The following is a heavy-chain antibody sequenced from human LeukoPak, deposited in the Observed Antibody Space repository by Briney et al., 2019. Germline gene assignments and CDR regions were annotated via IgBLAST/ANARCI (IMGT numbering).Heavy chain of an antibody. CDR3: ARDPYSSGSGLADY. Sequence: ASVKVSCKASGYTFTSYGISWVRQAPGQGLEWMGGIIPIFGTANYAQKLQGRVTMTTDTSTSTAYMELRSLRSDDTAVYYCARDPYSSGSGLADYWGQGTLVTVSS. J-gene: IGHJ4*02. CDR1: GYTFTSYG. CDR2: IIPIFGTA. V-gene: IGHV1-18*01. D-gene: IGHD6-19*01.